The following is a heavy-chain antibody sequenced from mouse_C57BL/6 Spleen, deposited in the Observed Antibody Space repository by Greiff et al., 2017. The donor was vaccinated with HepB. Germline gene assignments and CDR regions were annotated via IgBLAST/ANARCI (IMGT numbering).Heavy chain of an antibody. Sequence: VQLQQSGAELVRPGTSVKVSCKASGYAFTNYLIEWVKQRPGQGLEWIGVINPGSGGTNYNEKFKGKATLTADKSSSTAYMQLSSLTSEDSAVYFCAVYYDYAWFAYWGQGTLVTVSA. D-gene: IGHD2-4*01. V-gene: IGHV1-54*01. CDR2: INPGSGGT. CDR3: AVYYDYAWFAY. CDR1: GYAFTNYL. J-gene: IGHJ3*01.